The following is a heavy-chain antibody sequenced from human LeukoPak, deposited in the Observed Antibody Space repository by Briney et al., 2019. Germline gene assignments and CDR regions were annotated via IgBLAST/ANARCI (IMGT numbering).Heavy chain of an antibody. V-gene: IGHV2-70*01. J-gene: IGHJ4*02. CDR3: ARSTRDYDVLAGYYTIAFDY. Sequence: ESGPTLVNPTQPLTLTCSFSGFSLSSSGMCVSWIRQPPGKALEWLALIDWDDDKYYTTSLKTRLTISKDTSKNQVVLRMTNMDPVDTATYYCARSTRDYDVLAGYYTIAFDYWGRGNLVTVSS. CDR2: IDWDDDK. D-gene: IGHD3-9*01. CDR1: GFSLSSSGMC.